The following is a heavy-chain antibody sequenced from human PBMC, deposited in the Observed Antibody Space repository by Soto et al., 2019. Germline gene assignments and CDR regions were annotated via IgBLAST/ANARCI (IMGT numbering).Heavy chain of an antibody. CDR2: TYYRSKWYY. CDR1: GDSVSSNIAT. CDR3: ARSITGSAYFVY. Sequence: PSQTLSLTCAISGDSVSSNIATWNWIRQSPSRGLQWLGRTYYRSKWYYDYAESVKSRITINPDTSKNQFSLQLISVTPEDTAVYYCARSITGSAYFVYWGQGTLVTVSS. D-gene: IGHD3-10*01. J-gene: IGHJ4*02. V-gene: IGHV6-1*01.